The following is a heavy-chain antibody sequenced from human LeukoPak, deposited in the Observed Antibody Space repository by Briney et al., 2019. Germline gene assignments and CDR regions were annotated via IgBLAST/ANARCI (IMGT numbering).Heavy chain of an antibody. CDR2: ISYDGSNK. CDR3: ARDTLGGYDYYFDY. V-gene: IGHV3-30-3*01. D-gene: IGHD5-12*01. CDR1: GFTFSSYA. J-gene: IGHJ4*02. Sequence: PGRSLRLSCAASGFTFSSYAMHWVRQAPGKGLEWVAVISYDGSNKYYADSVKGRFTISRDNSKNTLYLQMNSLRAEDTAVYYCARDTLGGYDYYFDYWGQGTLVTVSS.